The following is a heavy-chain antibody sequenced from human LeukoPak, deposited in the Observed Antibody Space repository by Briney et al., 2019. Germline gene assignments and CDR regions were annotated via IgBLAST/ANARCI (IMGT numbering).Heavy chain of an antibody. V-gene: IGHV3-48*03. J-gene: IGHJ4*02. Sequence: GGSLRLSCAASGFTFSNYEMNWVRQAPGKGLEWVSYISSSGSTIYYADSVKGRFTISRDNAKNSLYLQMNSLRAEDTGVYYCARDFYDGFALDYWGQGTLVTVSS. CDR2: ISSSGSTI. CDR1: GFTFSNYE. D-gene: IGHD2/OR15-2a*01. CDR3: ARDFYDGFALDY.